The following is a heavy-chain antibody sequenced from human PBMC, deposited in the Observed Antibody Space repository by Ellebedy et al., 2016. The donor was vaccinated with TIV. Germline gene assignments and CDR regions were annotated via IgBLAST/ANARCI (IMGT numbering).Heavy chain of an antibody. Sequence: AASVQVSCKASAYTFSSYHMYWVRQAPGQGLEWMGIINPSGGSTEYAPKFQGRLTMTRDTSTSTVYMKLRSLRSDDTAVYYCARVAITTPGTDYWGQGTLVTVSS. J-gene: IGHJ4*02. CDR1: AYTFSSYH. CDR3: ARVAITTPGTDY. D-gene: IGHD6-13*01. V-gene: IGHV1-46*01. CDR2: INPSGGST.